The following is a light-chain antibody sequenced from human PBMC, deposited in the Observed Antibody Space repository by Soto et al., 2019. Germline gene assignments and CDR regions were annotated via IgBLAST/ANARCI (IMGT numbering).Light chain of an antibody. CDR2: AAS. V-gene: IGKV1-39*01. CDR3: QQSYSTPRT. J-gene: IGKJ1*01. CDR1: QSISSY. Sequence: DIQMTQSPSSLSASVGDRVTITCRASQSISSYLNWYQQKPGKAHKLLIYAASSLQGGVPYRFSGSGSGPDFTLTISSLQPEDVATYYCQQSYSTPRTFGQGTKVEIK.